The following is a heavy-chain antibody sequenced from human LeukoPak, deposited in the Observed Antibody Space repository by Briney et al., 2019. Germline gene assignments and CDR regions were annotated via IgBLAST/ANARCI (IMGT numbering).Heavy chain of an antibody. CDR3: ARVVAVAGTPGSWFDP. Sequence: SVKVSCKASGGTFSSYAISWVRQAPGQGLEWMGGIIPIFGTANYAQKSQGRVTITADKSTSTAYMELSSLRSEDTAVYYCARVVAVAGTPGSWFDPWGQGTLVTVSS. CDR2: IIPIFGTA. D-gene: IGHD6-19*01. CDR1: GGTFSSYA. V-gene: IGHV1-69*06. J-gene: IGHJ5*02.